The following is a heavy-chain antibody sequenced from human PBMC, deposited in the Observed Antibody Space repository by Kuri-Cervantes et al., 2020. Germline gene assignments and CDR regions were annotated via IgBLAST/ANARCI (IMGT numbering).Heavy chain of an antibody. CDR2: ISSSSSYI. CDR3: AREQVAGNPNDAFDI. D-gene: IGHD6-19*01. CDR1: GFTFSNYC. J-gene: IGHJ3*02. Sequence: GESLKISCAASGFTFSNYCMSWVRQAPGKGLEWVSSISSSSSYIYYADSVKGRFTISRGNAKNSLYLQMNSLRADDTAVYYCAREQVAGNPNDAFDIWGQGTMVTVSS. V-gene: IGHV3-21*01.